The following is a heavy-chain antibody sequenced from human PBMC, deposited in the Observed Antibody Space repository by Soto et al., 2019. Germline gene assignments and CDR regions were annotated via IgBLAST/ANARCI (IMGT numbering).Heavy chain of an antibody. Sequence: TSETLSLTCTVSGGSISSYYWSWIRQPPGKGLEWIGYIYYSGSTNYNPSLKSRVTISVDTSKNQFSLKLSSVTAADTAVYYCARLRFLEWSDHNYFDYWGQGTLVTVSS. CDR1: GGSISSYY. J-gene: IGHJ4*02. CDR3: ARLRFLEWSDHNYFDY. V-gene: IGHV4-59*08. CDR2: IYYSGST. D-gene: IGHD3-3*01.